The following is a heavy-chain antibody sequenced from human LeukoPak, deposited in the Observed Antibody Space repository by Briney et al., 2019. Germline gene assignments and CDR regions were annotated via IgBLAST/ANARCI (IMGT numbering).Heavy chain of an antibody. V-gene: IGHV1-2*02. CDR2: INPNSGGT. J-gene: IGHJ4*02. Sequence: ASVKVSCKASGYTFTGYYMHWVRQAPGQGLEWMGWINPNSGGTNYAQKFQGRVTMTRDTSISTAYMELSRLRSDDTAVYYCASGDGLVISFGIRSPSYQWDYWGQGTLVTVSS. D-gene: IGHD3/OR15-3a*01. CDR3: ASGDGLVISFGIRSPSYQWDY. CDR1: GYTFTGYY.